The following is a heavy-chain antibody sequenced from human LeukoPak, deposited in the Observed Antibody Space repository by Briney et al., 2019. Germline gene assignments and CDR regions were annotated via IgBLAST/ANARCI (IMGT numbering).Heavy chain of an antibody. Sequence: PGGSLRLSCAASGFAVSSNYMNWVRQAPGKGLEWLSVFYSGGSTDYADSVKGRFTMSRDNYKNTLYLQMSSLRAEDTAIHYCAKVPYSDYGSGRPPFMDVWGQGTTVAVSS. CDR3: AKVPYSDYGSGRPPFMDV. J-gene: IGHJ6*02. CDR1: GFAVSSNY. CDR2: FYSGGST. V-gene: IGHV3-66*01. D-gene: IGHD3-10*01.